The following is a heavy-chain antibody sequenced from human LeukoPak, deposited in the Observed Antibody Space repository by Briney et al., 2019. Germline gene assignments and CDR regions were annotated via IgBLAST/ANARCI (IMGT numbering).Heavy chain of an antibody. D-gene: IGHD3-10*01. CDR1: GGTFSSYA. CDR3: ARVKDYGSGNWFDP. CDR2: IIPIFGTA. Sequence: SVKVSCKASGGTFSSYAISWVRQAPGQGLEWMGGIIPIFGTANYAQKFQGRVTITADESTSTAYMELSSLRSEDTAVYYCARVKDYGSGNWFDPWGQGTLVTVSS. J-gene: IGHJ5*02. V-gene: IGHV1-69*13.